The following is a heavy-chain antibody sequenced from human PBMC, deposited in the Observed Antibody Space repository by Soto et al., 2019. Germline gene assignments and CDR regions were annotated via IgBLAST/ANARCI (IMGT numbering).Heavy chain of an antibody. J-gene: IGHJ3*02. D-gene: IGHD3-3*01. Sequence: GGSLRLSCTASGFTFSDCAMHWVRQAPGKGLEWVSSIKASAEHHADSVTGRFSISRDNSKNTLYVQMNNLRAEDTAVYYCAKDGGRFFNEFETWGQGTMVTVSS. CDR2: IKASAE. V-gene: IGHV3-23*01. CDR1: GFTFSDCA. CDR3: AKDGGRFFNEFET.